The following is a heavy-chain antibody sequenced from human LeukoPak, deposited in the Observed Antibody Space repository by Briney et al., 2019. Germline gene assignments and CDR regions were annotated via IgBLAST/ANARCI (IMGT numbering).Heavy chain of an antibody. CDR1: GFTLSDYY. D-gene: IGHD3-10*01. V-gene: IGHV3-11*01. CDR2: ISSSGSAT. Sequence: GGSLRLSCAASGFTLSDYYMSWIRQAPGKGLEWVSYISSSGSATYYADSVKGRFTISRDNSKNTLYLQMNSLRAEDTAVYYCAKGDGSGSYPSGFVDYWGQEPWSPSPQ. J-gene: IGHJ4*01. CDR3: AKGDGSGSYPSGFVDY.